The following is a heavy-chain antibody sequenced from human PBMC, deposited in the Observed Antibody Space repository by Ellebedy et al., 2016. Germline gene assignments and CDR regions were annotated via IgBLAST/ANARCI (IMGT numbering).Heavy chain of an antibody. J-gene: IGHJ4*02. CDR2: FKIDASSA. Sequence: GESLKISCATSGFTFTSHYMHWVRQVPGKGLVWVSRFKIDASSASYTDSVKGRFTISADNAKSILYLQMNSLRAEDMAVYYCGRVQGAYDVNDYWGQGTLVTVSS. V-gene: IGHV3-74*01. D-gene: IGHD5-12*01. CDR3: GRVQGAYDVNDY. CDR1: GFTFTSHY.